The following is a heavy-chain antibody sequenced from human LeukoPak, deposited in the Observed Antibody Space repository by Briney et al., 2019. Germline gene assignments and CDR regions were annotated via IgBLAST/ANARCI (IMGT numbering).Heavy chain of an antibody. V-gene: IGHV3-66*04. D-gene: IGHD5-24*01. J-gene: IGHJ4*02. Sequence: GGSLRLSCAASGINVGSNYMNWVRQAPGRGLEWVSVMYSEGGTNYADSVKGRFTISRDYLKNTLYLQMDSLRVEDTAVYYCARPSPPGDGYNPSDYWGQGSLVIVSS. CDR3: ARPSPPGDGYNPSDY. CDR1: GINVGSNY. CDR2: MYSEGGT.